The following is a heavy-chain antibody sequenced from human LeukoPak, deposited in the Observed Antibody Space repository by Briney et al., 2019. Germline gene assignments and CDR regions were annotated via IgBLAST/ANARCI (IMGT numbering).Heavy chain of an antibody. CDR2: INSDGSST. CDR3: ARDRDWNSGFDY. D-gene: IGHD1-7*01. Sequence: PGGSLRLSCAASGFTFSSYWMHWVRHAPGKGRGWVSRINSDGSSTSYAHSVKGRFTISSDNARNSLYLQMNSLRAEDTAVYYCARDRDWNSGFDYWGQGTLVTVSS. CDR1: GFTFSSYW. V-gene: IGHV3-74*01. J-gene: IGHJ4*02.